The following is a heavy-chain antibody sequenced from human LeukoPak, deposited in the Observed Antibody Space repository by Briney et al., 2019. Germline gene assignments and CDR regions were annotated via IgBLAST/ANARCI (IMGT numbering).Heavy chain of an antibody. CDR1: GYTFTSYG. J-gene: IGHJ4*02. D-gene: IGHD3-3*01. CDR2: ISAYNGNT. Sequence: ASVKVSCKASGYTFTSYGISWVRQAPGQGLEWMGWISAYNGNTNYAQKLQGRVAMTTDTSTSTAYMELRSLRYDDTAVYYCARDSTIFGVVTWPPFDYWGQGTLVTVSS. V-gene: IGHV1-18*01. CDR3: ARDSTIFGVVTWPPFDY.